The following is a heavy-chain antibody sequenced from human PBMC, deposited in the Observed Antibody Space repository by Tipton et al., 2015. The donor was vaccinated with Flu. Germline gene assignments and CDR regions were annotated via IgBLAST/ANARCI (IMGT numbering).Heavy chain of an antibody. Sequence: LRLSCVVSGDSISTDYFWGWIRQPPGKGLEWIATIHRYGTTYYNPSLKSRVTISIDTSRNQFSLAMRSVTAADMAVYYCARRDFSNYVSDPKNWFDFWGQGILVTVSS. CDR1: GDSISTDYF. V-gene: IGHV4-38-2*01. D-gene: IGHD4-11*01. J-gene: IGHJ5*01. CDR2: IHRYGTT. CDR3: ARRDFSNYVSDPKNWFDF.